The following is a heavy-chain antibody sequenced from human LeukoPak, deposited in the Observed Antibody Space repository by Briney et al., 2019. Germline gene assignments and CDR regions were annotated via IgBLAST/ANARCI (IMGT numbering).Heavy chain of an antibody. Sequence: SETLSLTCAVYGGSFSGYYWSWIRQPPGKGLEWIGEINHSGSTNYNPSLKSRVTISVDTSKNQFSLKLSSVTAADTAVYYCARPKLGVTMVRGVIKGPFGYWGQGTLVTVSS. V-gene: IGHV4-34*01. CDR2: INHSGST. J-gene: IGHJ4*02. CDR1: GGSFSGYY. CDR3: ARPKLGVTMVRGVIKGPFGY. D-gene: IGHD3-10*01.